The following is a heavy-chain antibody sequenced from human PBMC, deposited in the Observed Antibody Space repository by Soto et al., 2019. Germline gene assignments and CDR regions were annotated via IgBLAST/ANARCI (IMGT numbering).Heavy chain of an antibody. J-gene: IGHJ4*02. CDR2: VFHNGDT. CDR1: GDSISRSVW. CDR3: ARKAWVRFDY. V-gene: IGHV4-4*02. Sequence: RSETLSLTCAVSGDSISRSVWWTWVRQPPGKGLEWIGEVFHNGDTNYNPSLKSRVTMSVDKSTNDFSLKVTSVTAADTAIYYCARKAWVRFDYWGQGALVTVSS. D-gene: IGHD7-27*01.